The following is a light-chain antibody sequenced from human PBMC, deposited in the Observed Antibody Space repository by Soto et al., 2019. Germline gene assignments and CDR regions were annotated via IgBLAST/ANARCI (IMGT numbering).Light chain of an antibody. CDR3: QQTYSTPFT. Sequence: DIQMTQSPSSLSASAGDRVTITCRASQSINKYINWYQQKPGKAPNLLINGASSLQSGVPSRFSGSGSGTDFTLTISNLQPEDFATYYCQQTYSTPFTFGPGTKVDIK. CDR2: GAS. CDR1: QSINKY. V-gene: IGKV1-39*01. J-gene: IGKJ3*01.